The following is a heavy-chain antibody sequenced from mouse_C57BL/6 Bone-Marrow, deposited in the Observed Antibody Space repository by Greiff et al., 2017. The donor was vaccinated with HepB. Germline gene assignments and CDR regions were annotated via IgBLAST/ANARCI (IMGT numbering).Heavy chain of an antibody. CDR3: AREGLLRAWFAY. D-gene: IGHD1-1*01. Sequence: KESCKASGYTFTSYWITWVKQRPGHGLEWIGDIYPGSGSTNYNEKFKSKATLTVYTSSSTAYMQLSSLTSEDSAVYYCAREGLLRAWFAYWGQGTLVTVSA. V-gene: IGHV1-55*01. CDR1: GYTFTSYW. CDR2: IYPGSGST. J-gene: IGHJ3*01.